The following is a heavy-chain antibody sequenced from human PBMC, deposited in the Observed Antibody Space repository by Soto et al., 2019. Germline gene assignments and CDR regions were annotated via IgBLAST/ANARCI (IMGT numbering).Heavy chain of an antibody. CDR3: ARDLAHWSICFED. J-gene: IGHJ4*02. D-gene: IGHD2-8*02. Sequence: QVQLVESGGGVVQPGRSLRVSCVASGISISRHGMHWVRQAPGKGLEWVAGMDYDETNKYYADSVKGRLTISRDTSKNTEYLEMNGLRVVDTAVYFCARDLAHWSICFEDRGQGTLVSVSS. V-gene: IGHV3-33*01. CDR1: GISISRHG. CDR2: MDYDETNK.